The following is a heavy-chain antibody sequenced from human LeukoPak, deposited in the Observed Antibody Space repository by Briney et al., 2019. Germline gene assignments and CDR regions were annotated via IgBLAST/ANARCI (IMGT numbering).Heavy chain of an antibody. CDR1: GFTFNTYW. CDR3: ARLAVFRGDGEDY. V-gene: IGHV3-7*01. CDR2: INQDGGEK. J-gene: IGHJ4*02. D-gene: IGHD3-10*01. Sequence: GGSLRLSCAASGFTFNTYWMSWVRQAPGKGLEWVANINQDGGEKYYVDSVKGRFTISGDNAKNSLYLQMNSLRAEDTAVYYCARLAVFRGDGEDYWGQGTLVTVSS.